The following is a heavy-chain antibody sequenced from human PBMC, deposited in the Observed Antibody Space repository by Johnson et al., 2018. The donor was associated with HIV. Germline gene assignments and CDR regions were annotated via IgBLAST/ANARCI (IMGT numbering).Heavy chain of an antibody. CDR2: ISYDGSNK. CDR1: GFTFKNYA. V-gene: IGHV3-30*19. CDR3: ARDLSGSYSLMWAFDI. Sequence: QVQLVESGGGVVQPGRSLRLSCEASGFTFKNYAMHWVRQAPGKGLEWVAVISYDGSNKYYADSVKGRFTISRDNSKNTLYLQMNSLRAEDTAVYYCARDLSGSYSLMWAFDIWGQGTMVTVSS. D-gene: IGHD1-26*01. J-gene: IGHJ3*02.